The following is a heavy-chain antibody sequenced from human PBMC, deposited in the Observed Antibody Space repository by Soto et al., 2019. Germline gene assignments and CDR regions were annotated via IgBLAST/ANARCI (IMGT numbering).Heavy chain of an antibody. CDR1: GGSISSYY. Sequence: SETLSLTCTVSGGSISSYYWSWIRQPPGKGLEWIGYIYYSGSTNYNPSLKSRVTISVDTSKNQFSLKLSSVTAADTAVYYCARELPGDSSGYYKYNWFDPWGQRTLVTVSS. V-gene: IGHV4-59*01. CDR2: IYYSGST. J-gene: IGHJ5*02. D-gene: IGHD3-22*01. CDR3: ARELPGDSSGYYKYNWFDP.